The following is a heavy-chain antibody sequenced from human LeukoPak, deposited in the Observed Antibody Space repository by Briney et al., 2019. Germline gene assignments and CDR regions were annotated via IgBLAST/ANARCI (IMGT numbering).Heavy chain of an antibody. CDR1: GFTFSSYS. CDR2: ISSSSSYI. CDR3: ARGIAAVSFDY. Sequence: GGSLRLPCAASGFTFSSYSMNWVRQAPGKGLEWVSSISSSSSYIYYADSVKGRFTISRDNAKNSLYLQMNSLRAEDTAVYYCARGIAAVSFDYWGQGTLVTVSS. J-gene: IGHJ4*02. D-gene: IGHD6-13*01. V-gene: IGHV3-21*01.